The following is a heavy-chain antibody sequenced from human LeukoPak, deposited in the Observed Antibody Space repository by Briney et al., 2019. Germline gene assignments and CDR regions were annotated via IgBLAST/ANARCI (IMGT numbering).Heavy chain of an antibody. Sequence: SETLSLTCTVSGGSISSSSYYWGWIRQPPGKGLEWIGSIYYSGSTYYNPSLKSRVTISVDTSKNQFSLKLSSVTAADTAVYYCARGWRSYCSGGSCYEGYFDYWGQGTLVTVSS. D-gene: IGHD2-15*01. CDR1: GGSISSSSYY. J-gene: IGHJ4*02. CDR3: ARGWRSYCSGGSCYEGYFDY. V-gene: IGHV4-39*07. CDR2: IYYSGST.